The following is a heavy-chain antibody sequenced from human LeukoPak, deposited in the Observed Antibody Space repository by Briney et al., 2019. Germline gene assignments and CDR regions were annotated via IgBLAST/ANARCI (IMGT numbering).Heavy chain of an antibody. CDR2: ISSSGSSI. D-gene: IGHD3-9*01. Sequence: PGGSLRLSCAASGFIFSDYYMSWIRQAPGKGLEWVSYISSSGSSIYYADSVKGRFTISRDNAKDSLYLQMNSLRAEDTAVYYCASRMLTGYASDYWGQGTLVTVTS. V-gene: IGHV3-11*01. CDR1: GFIFSDYY. CDR3: ASRMLTGYASDY. J-gene: IGHJ4*02.